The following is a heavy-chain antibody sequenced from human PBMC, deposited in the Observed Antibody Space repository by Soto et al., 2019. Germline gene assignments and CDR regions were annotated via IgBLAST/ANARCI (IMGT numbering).Heavy chain of an antibody. V-gene: IGHV3-33*01. J-gene: IGHJ4*02. CDR2: IWSDGGNK. CDR3: ASRSPALDY. D-gene: IGHD2-2*01. Sequence: QVQLVESGGGVVQPGRSLRLSCAASGFPFSTYGMHWVRQAPGKGLEWVAVIWSDGGNKYYTDSVKGRFTISRDNSKNMLYLQMNSLRAEDTAVYYCASRSPALDYWCQGTLVTVSS. CDR1: GFPFSTYG.